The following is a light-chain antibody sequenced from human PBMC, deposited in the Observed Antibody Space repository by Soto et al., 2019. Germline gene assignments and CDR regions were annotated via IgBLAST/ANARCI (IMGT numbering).Light chain of an antibody. CDR3: ETWDTSLSAGRV. Sequence: QSVLTQPPSVSAAPGQTVTISCSGSSSNVGNNYVSWYQHLPGTAPKLLIYETNRRPAGISDRFSGSKSGTSATLGLTGLQTADEADYYCETWDTSLSAGRVFGPGTKVTVL. V-gene: IGLV1-51*02. CDR2: ETN. CDR1: SSNVGNNY. J-gene: IGLJ1*01.